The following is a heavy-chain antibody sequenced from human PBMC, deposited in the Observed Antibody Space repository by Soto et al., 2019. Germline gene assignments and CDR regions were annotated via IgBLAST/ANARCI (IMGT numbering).Heavy chain of an antibody. CDR2: IYHSGST. J-gene: IGHJ4*02. CDR3: ARVYMVRGTIIRYFDY. CDR1: GGSISPSNC. Sequence: SETFCRTCAVSGGSISPSNCWSWIRQPPGKGLEWIGKIYHSGSTNYNPSLKSRVTISVDKSKNQFSLKLSSVTAADTAVYYCARVYMVRGTIIRYFDYWGQGTLVTVS. D-gene: IGHD3-10*01. V-gene: IGHV4-4*02.